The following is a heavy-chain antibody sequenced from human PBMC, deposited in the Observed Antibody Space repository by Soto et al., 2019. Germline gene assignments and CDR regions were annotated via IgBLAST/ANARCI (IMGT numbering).Heavy chain of an antibody. J-gene: IGHJ4*02. D-gene: IGHD2-21*02. CDR2: IHPSGGGT. V-gene: IGHV1-46*03. CDR1: GYTFNTYY. CDR3: ARCGHIAVVTASFDN. Sequence: QVQLVQSGAEVRKPGASVKVSCKPSGYTFNTYYLHWLRQAPGQALEWMGVIHPSGGGTTYAQKFLGRVTVTRDTCTTKVFMELSSLRSDDTAVYYCARCGHIAVVTASFDNWGQGTLVTVSS.